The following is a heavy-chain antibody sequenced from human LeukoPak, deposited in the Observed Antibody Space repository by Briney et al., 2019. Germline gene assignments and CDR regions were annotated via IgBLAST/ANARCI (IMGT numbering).Heavy chain of an antibody. CDR2: ISYDGSNK. J-gene: IGHJ4*02. Sequence: GGSRRLSCAASGFTFSSYGMHWVRQAPGKGVEWVAVISYDGSNKYYADSVKGRFTISRDNSKNTLYLQMNSLRAEDTAVYYCAKDLIGRPNYWGQGTLVTVSS. CDR3: AKDLIGRPNY. V-gene: IGHV3-30*18. D-gene: IGHD2-21*01. CDR1: GFTFSSYG.